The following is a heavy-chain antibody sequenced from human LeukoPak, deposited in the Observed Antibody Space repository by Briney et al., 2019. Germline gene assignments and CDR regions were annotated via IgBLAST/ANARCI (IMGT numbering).Heavy chain of an antibody. Sequence: SETLSLTCTVSGSSISSYYWSWIRQPAGKGLEWIGRIYSSGSTNYNPSLKSRVTMSVDTSKNQFSLKLSSVTAADTAVYYCARDRSSMIANWFDPWGQGTLVTVSS. D-gene: IGHD3-22*01. V-gene: IGHV4-4*07. J-gene: IGHJ5*02. CDR2: IYSSGST. CDR3: ARDRSSMIANWFDP. CDR1: GSSISSYY.